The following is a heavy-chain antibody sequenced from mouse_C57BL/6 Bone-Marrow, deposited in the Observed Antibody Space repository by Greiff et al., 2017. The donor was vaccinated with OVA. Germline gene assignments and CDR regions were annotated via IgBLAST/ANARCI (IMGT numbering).Heavy chain of an antibody. CDR3: TPYYGNYTWFAY. CDR1: GFNIKDDY. V-gene: IGHV14-4*01. CDR2: IDPENGDT. J-gene: IGHJ3*01. Sequence: EVKLQESGAELVRPGASVKLSCTASGFNIKDDYMHWVKQRPEQGLEWIGWIDPENGDTEYASKFQGKATITADTSSNTAYLQLSSLTSEDTAVYYCTPYYGNYTWFAYWGQGTLVTVSA. D-gene: IGHD2-10*01.